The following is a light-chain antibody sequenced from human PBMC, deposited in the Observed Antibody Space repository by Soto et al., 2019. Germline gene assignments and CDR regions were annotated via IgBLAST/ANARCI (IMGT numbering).Light chain of an antibody. Sequence: QSVLTQPASVSGSPGQSITISCTGTRSDIGGYNYVSWYQQHPGKAPKLMIYEVSNRPSGVSSRFSGSKSGNTASLTISGLQAEDEADYYCSSYTSTSTYVVFGGGTKLTVL. V-gene: IGLV2-14*01. J-gene: IGLJ2*01. CDR3: SSYTSTSTYVV. CDR2: EVS. CDR1: RSDIGGYNY.